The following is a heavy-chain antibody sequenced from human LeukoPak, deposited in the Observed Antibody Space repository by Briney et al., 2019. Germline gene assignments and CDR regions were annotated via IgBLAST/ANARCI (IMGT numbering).Heavy chain of an antibody. CDR3: ARDLGGSGSYLDH. D-gene: IGHD3-10*01. J-gene: IGHJ4*02. Sequence: SETLSLTCTVSGGSISSYYWSWIRQPPGKGLEWIGYIYYSGSTNYNPPLKSRVTISVDTSKNQFSLKLSSVTAADTAVYYCARDLGGSGSYLDHWGQGTLVTVSS. CDR1: GGSISSYY. CDR2: IYYSGST. V-gene: IGHV4-59*01.